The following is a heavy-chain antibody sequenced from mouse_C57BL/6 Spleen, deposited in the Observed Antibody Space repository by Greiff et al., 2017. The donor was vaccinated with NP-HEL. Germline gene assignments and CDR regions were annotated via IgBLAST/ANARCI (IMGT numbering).Heavy chain of an antibody. CDR3: ARHYYGSSYYFDY. D-gene: IGHD1-1*01. CDR2: ISSGGSYT. J-gene: IGHJ2*01. V-gene: IGHV5-6*02. Sequence: DVKLVESGGDLVKPGGSLKLSCAASGFTFSSYGMSWVRQTPDKRLEWVATISSGGSYTYYPDSVKGRFTISRDNAKNTRYLQMSSLKSEDTAMYYCARHYYGSSYYFDYWGQGTTLTVSS. CDR1: GFTFSSYG.